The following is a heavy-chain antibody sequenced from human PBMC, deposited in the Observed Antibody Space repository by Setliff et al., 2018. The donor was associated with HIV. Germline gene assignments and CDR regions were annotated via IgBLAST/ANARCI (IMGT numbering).Heavy chain of an antibody. V-gene: IGHV1-69*05. CDR3: ARGGGGYYYIGAFDL. CDR2: IIPIFGTA. Sequence: ASVKVSCKASGVTFSNYAISWVRQAPGQGLEWMGGIIPIFGTANYAQKFQGRVTITTDESTITAYMELSSLRSEDTAVYFCARGGGGYYYIGAFDLWGQGAVVTVSS. D-gene: IGHD3-22*01. J-gene: IGHJ3*01. CDR1: GVTFSNYA.